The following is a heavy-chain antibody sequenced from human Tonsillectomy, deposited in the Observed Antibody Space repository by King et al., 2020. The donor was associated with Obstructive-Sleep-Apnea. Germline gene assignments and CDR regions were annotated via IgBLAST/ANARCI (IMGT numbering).Heavy chain of an antibody. CDR3: ARAGSWETVPDFDY. J-gene: IGHJ4*02. CDR1: GGSISSGGYY. Sequence: QLQESGPGLVKPSQTLSLTCTVSGGSISSGGYYWSWIRQHPGKGLEWIGDNYYSGSTFYNPSLKSRVTISVEQSTNQFSLKLSSVTAADTAVYYCARAGSWETVPDFDYWGQGTLVTVSS. CDR2: NYYSGST. D-gene: IGHD1-26*01. V-gene: IGHV4-31*03.